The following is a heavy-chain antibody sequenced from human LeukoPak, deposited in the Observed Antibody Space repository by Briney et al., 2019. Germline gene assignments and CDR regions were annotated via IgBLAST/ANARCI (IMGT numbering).Heavy chain of an antibody. CDR2: IYYSGST. J-gene: IGHJ5*02. V-gene: IGHV4-59*01. CDR3: ARDRHGSGSAHSFDP. Sequence: SETLSLTCTVSGGSISSYYWSWLRQPPGKGLEWIGYIYYSGSTNYNPSLKRRVTISVDTSKNQFSLKLSSVTAADTAVYYCARDRHGSGSAHSFDPWGQGTLVTVSS. D-gene: IGHD3-10*01. CDR1: GGSISSYY.